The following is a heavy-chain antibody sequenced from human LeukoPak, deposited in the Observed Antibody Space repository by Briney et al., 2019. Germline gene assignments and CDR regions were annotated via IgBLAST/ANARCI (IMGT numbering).Heavy chain of an antibody. D-gene: IGHD5-12*01. V-gene: IGHV3-7*01. CDR3: ARVVFGLRYFDW. CDR1: GFTFSGYW. Sequence: PGGSLRLSCAASGFTFSGYWMSWVRQAPGKGLEWVANIKQDGSEKYYVDSVKGRFTISRDNAKNSLYLQMNSLRAEDTAVYYCARVVFGLRYFDWWGQGTLVTVSS. J-gene: IGHJ4*02. CDR2: IKQDGSEK.